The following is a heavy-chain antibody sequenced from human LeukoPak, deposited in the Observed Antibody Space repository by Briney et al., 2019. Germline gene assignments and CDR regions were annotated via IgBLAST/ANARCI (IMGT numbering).Heavy chain of an antibody. CDR3: ARAGDSQWIDYYGMDV. D-gene: IGHD7-27*01. J-gene: IGHJ6*02. Sequence: SVKVSCKASGGTFSSYAISWVRQAPGQGLEWMGRIIPILGIANYAQKFQGRVTITADKSTSTAYMELSSLRSEDTAVYYCARAGDSQWIDYYGMDVWGQGTTVTVSS. CDR1: GGTFSSYA. CDR2: IIPILGIA. V-gene: IGHV1-69*04.